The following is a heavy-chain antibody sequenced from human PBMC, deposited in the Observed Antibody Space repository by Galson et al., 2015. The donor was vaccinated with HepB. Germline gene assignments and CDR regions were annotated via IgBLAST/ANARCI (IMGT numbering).Heavy chain of an antibody. J-gene: IGHJ4*02. V-gene: IGHV3-30*03. CDR2: ITYDGSNK. CDR1: GFTFSSYG. CDR3: ARFVRDHLVLDY. Sequence: SLRLSCAASGFTFSSYGMHWVRQAPGKGLEWVAVITYDGSNKYYAASVKGRFTISRDNSKKTLYLQMNSLRTEDTAVYYCARFVRDHLVLDYWGQGTLVTVSS. D-gene: IGHD4/OR15-4a*01.